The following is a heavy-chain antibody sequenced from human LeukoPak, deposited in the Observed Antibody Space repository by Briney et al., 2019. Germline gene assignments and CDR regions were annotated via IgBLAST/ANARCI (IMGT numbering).Heavy chain of an antibody. V-gene: IGHV3-20*04. D-gene: IGHD1-14*01. CDR2: VTWNGGST. Sequence: RPGGSLRLSCEASGFSIEDFGMSWVRQPPGKGLEWVSGVTWNGGSTGYAASVEGRFTISRDNAKNSLYLQMNSLRAEDTALYYCARDLLTTDAFDIWGQGTMVTVSS. J-gene: IGHJ3*02. CDR3: ARDLLTTDAFDI. CDR1: GFSIEDFG.